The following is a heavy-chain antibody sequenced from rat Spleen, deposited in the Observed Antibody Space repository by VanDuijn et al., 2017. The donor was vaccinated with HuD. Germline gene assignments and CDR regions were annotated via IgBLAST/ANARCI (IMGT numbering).Heavy chain of an antibody. J-gene: IGHJ2*01. Sequence: EVQLVESGGGLVQPGRSLKLSCAASGFTFSNYAMAWVCQAPTKGLEWVATISYDGKNTYYGDSVKGRFTISRDNAKSTLYLQMNSLGSEDTATYFCARHTGFFTNWGQGVMVTVSS. D-gene: IGHD4-1*01. V-gene: IGHV5-29*01. CDR1: GFTFSNYA. CDR3: ARHTGFFTN. CDR2: ISYDGKNT.